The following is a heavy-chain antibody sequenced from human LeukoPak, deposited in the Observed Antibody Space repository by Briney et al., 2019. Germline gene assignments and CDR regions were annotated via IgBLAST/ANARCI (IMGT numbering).Heavy chain of an antibody. CDR3: VKAASGGWYDTNFDY. CDR1: RFTFSSYA. V-gene: IGHV3-23*01. D-gene: IGHD6-19*01. CDR2: ISGSGGST. Sequence: PGGSLRLSCAASRFTFSSYAMSWVRQAPGKGLEWVSAISGSGGSTYYADSVKGRFAISRDNSKNTLYLQMNSLRAEDTAVYYCVKAASGGWYDTNFDYWGQGTLVTVSS. J-gene: IGHJ4*02.